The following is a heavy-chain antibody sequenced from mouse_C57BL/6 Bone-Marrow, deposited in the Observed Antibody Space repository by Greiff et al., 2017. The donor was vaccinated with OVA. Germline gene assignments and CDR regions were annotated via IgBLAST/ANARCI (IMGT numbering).Heavy chain of an antibody. CDR2: IYPRDGST. CDR1: GYTFTSYD. Sequence: QVQLQQSGPELVKPGASVKLSCKASGYTFTSYDITWVKQRPGQGLEWIGWIYPRDGSTKYNEKFKGTATLTVTTSSSTAYMKLHSLASEDSAVDFCAITAYWGQGTLVTVSA. V-gene: IGHV1-85*01. CDR3: AITAY. J-gene: IGHJ3*01.